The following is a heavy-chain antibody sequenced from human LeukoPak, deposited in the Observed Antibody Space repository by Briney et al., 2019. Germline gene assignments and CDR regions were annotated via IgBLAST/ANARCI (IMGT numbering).Heavy chain of an antibody. Sequence: PSETLSLTCSVSGASISSGTYYWGWIRQPPGKGLEWIGSIYYTGSTYDNPSLKSRVTISVDTSKNQFSLKLSSVTAADTAVYYCARRGGSGRAFDYWGQGTLVTVSS. J-gene: IGHJ4*02. V-gene: IGHV4-39*01. CDR1: GASISSGTYY. CDR2: IYYTGST. CDR3: ARRGGSGRAFDY. D-gene: IGHD1-26*01.